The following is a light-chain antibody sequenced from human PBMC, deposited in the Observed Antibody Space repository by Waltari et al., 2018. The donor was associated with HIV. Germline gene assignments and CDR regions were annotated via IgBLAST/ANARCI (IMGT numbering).Light chain of an antibody. V-gene: IGKV3-15*01. Sequence: ETLMTQSPATVSASPGEGVTLSCRASQTVGANVAWYKQKLGQAPRLRIFGASTRATAIPDRLSGSGSGTDFTLTINSLQSEDFAVYYCQQYNRWPWTFGQGTRVEV. CDR2: GAS. CDR3: QQYNRWPWT. CDR1: QTVGAN. J-gene: IGKJ1*01.